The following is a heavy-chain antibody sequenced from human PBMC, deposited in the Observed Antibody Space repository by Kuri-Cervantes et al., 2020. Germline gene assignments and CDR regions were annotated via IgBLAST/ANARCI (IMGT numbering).Heavy chain of an antibody. CDR1: GFTFDDYA. CDR3: AKEGPYDSRDF. V-gene: IGHV3-9*01. Sequence: SLKISCAASGFTFDDYAMHWVRQAPGKGLEWVSGISWNSGSIGYADSVKGRFTISRDNSKNTLYLQMNSLRTEDTAVYFCAKEGPYDSRDFWGQGTLVTVSS. D-gene: IGHD3-22*01. CDR2: ISWNSGSI. J-gene: IGHJ4*02.